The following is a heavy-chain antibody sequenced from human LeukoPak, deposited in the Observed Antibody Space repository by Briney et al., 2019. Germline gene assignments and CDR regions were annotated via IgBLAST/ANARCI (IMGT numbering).Heavy chain of an antibody. CDR1: GGSISSISYY. V-gene: IGHV4-61*02. Sequence: TPSQTLSLTCTVSGGSISSISYYWSRIRQPAGKGLEWIGRIYTSGSTHYNPSLKSRVTISVDTSKNQFSLKLSSVTAADTAVYYCARARNYYDSSGFYYEGDAFDIWGQGTMVTVSS. D-gene: IGHD3-22*01. J-gene: IGHJ3*02. CDR3: ARARNYYDSSGFYYEGDAFDI. CDR2: IYTSGST.